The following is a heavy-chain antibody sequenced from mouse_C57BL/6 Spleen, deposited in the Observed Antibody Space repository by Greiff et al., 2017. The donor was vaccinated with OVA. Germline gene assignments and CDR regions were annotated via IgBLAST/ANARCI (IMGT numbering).Heavy chain of an antibody. D-gene: IGHD2-1*01. J-gene: IGHJ2*01. CDR1: GFTFTDYY. CDR3: ARILYGNYDY. CDR2: IRNKANGYTT. Sequence: EVKLVESGGGLVQPGGSLSLSCAASGFTFTDYYMSWVRQPPGKALEWLGFIRNKANGYTTEFSASVKGRFTISRDNSQSILYLQMNALRAEDSATYYCARILYGNYDYWGQGTTLTVSS. V-gene: IGHV7-3*01.